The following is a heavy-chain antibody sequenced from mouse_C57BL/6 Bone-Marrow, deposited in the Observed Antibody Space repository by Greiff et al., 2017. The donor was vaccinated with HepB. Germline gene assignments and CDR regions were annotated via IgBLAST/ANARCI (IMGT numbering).Heavy chain of an antibody. D-gene: IGHD3-2*02. V-gene: IGHV1-64*01. J-gene: IGHJ4*01. Sequence: QVQLQQSGAELVKPGASVKLSCKASGYTFTSYWMHWVKQRPGQGLEWIGMIHPNSGSTNYNEKFKSKATLTVDKSSSTAYMQLSSLTSEDSAVYYCARQLRLYAMDYWGKGTSVTVAS. CDR1: GYTFTSYW. CDR3: ARQLRLYAMDY. CDR2: IHPNSGST.